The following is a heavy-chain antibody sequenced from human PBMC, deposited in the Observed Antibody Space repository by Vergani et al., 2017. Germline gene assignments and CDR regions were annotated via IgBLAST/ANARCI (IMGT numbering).Heavy chain of an antibody. CDR3: ARTRGSSWYRAYNWFDP. CDR2: IFSNDEK. D-gene: IGHD6-13*01. CDR1: GFSLSNARMG. J-gene: IGHJ5*02. Sequence: QVTLKESGPVLVKPTETLTLTCTVSGFSLSNARMGVSWIRQPPGKALEWLAHIFSNDEKSYSTSLKSSLTISKDTSKSQVVLTMTNMDPVDTATYYCARTRGSSWYRAYNWFDPWGQGTLVTVSS. V-gene: IGHV2-26*01.